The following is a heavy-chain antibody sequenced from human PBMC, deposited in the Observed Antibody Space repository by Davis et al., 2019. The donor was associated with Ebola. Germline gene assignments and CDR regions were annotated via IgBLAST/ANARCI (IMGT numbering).Heavy chain of an antibody. CDR2: IRSKAYGGTT. CDR1: GFTFGAYA. CDR3: TREEWELLR. V-gene: IGHV3-49*04. J-gene: IGHJ4*02. D-gene: IGHD1-26*01. Sequence: PGGSLRLSCTASGFTFGAYAMSWVRQAPGQGLEWVGFIRSKAYGGTTEYAASVKGRFTISRDDSKSIAYLQMNSLKTEDTAVYYCTREEWELLRWGQGTLVTVSS.